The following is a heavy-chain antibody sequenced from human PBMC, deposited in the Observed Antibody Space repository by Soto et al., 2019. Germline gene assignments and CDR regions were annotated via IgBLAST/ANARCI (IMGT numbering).Heavy chain of an antibody. D-gene: IGHD2-2*01. CDR2: IIPIFGTA. V-gene: IGHV1-69*12. J-gene: IGHJ6*02. CDR3: ASTVWISTSCYAVGYYYYGMDV. Sequence: QVQLVQSGAEVKKPGSSVKVSCKASGGTFSSYAISWVRQAPGQGLEWMGGIIPIFGTANYAQKVQGRVTITADESTSTAYMELSSLRSEDTAVYYCASTVWISTSCYAVGYYYYGMDVWGQGTTVTVSS. CDR1: GGTFSSYA.